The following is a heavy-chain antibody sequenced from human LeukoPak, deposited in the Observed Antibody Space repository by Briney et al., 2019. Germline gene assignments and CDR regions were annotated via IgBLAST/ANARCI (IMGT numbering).Heavy chain of an antibody. J-gene: IGHJ6*03. CDR3: GRDALVGYFSYYYMDV. D-gene: IGHD2-15*01. CDR2: ISNSRST. V-gene: IGHV4-59*11. CDR1: GGAITSHY. Sequence: SETLSLTCSVSGGAITSHYWTWIRQSPVKGLEWIGDISNSRSTSYNPSLKSRVTISIDTSKNQFSLKLSSVTAADTAVYYCGRDALVGYFSYYYMDVWGKGTTVTVSS.